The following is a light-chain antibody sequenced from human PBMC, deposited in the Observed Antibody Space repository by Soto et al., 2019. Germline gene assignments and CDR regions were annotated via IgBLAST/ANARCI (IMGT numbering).Light chain of an antibody. J-gene: IGKJ1*01. V-gene: IGKV1-39*01. Sequence: DIQLTQSPSSLSASIGDRVTITCRASQSIGYYLNWYQQKPGKVPRLLIYAASTLQSGVPSRFIGSGSGTDFTLTITSLQPEEFTTYYCQQSSSTPRTFGQGTRVEIK. CDR2: AAS. CDR3: QQSSSTPRT. CDR1: QSIGYY.